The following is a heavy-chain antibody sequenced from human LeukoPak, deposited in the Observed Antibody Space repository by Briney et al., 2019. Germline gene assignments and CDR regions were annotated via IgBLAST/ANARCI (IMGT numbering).Heavy chain of an antibody. J-gene: IGHJ3*01. CDR2: IGGSGVTK. D-gene: IGHD6-13*01. Sequence: GGSLRLSCAASGFKFTNYAMHWVRQAPGKGLEWVSTIGGSGVTKFYADSVEGRFTISRDNSNNALFLQMNSLRAEDMAIYYCARGASSWEYTTFDVWGQGAIVTVSS. V-gene: IGHV3-23*01. CDR3: ARGASSWEYTTFDV. CDR1: GFKFTNYA.